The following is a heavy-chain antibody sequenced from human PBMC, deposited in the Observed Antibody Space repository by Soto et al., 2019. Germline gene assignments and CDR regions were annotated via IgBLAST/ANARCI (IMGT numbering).Heavy chain of an antibody. J-gene: IGHJ6*04. V-gene: IGHV3-23*01. Sequence: GGSLRLSCAASGFTFSSYAMSWVRQAPGKGLEWVSAISGSGGSTYYAESVKGRFTISRDNSKNTLYLQMNSLRAEDTAVYYCAKDRSIFGVVSGGPVWGKGTTVTVSS. CDR3: AKDRSIFGVVSGGPV. D-gene: IGHD3-3*01. CDR1: GFTFSSYA. CDR2: ISGSGGST.